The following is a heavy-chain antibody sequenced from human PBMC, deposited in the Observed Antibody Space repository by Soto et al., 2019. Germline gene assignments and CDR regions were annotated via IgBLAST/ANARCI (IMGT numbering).Heavy chain of an antibody. V-gene: IGHV4-34*01. Sequence: PSETLSLTCAVYGGSFSGYYWSWIRQPPGKGLEWIGEINHSGSTNYNPSLKSRVTISVDTSKNQFSLKLSSVTAADTAVYFCARARICLDYWGQGSLVTVSS. CDR3: ARARICLDY. CDR2: INHSGST. J-gene: IGHJ4*02. D-gene: IGHD3-10*02. CDR1: GGSFSGYY.